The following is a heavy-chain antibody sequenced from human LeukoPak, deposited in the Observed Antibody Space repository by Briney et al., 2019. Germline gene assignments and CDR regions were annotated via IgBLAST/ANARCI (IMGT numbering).Heavy chain of an antibody. CDR3: ARGGVSGYDYYFDY. CDR2: INHSGDT. CDR1: GRSFSHYY. V-gene: IGHV4-34*01. D-gene: IGHD5-12*01. J-gene: IGHJ4*02. Sequence: SETLSLTCGVYGRSFSHYYWSWVRQSPGKGLEWIGEINHSGDTNYNPSLKSRVTISVDTSKTQFSLKLTSVTAADTAVYYCARGGVSGYDYYFDYWGQGTLVTVSS.